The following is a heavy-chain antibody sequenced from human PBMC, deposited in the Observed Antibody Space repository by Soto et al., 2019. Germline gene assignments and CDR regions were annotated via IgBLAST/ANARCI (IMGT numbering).Heavy chain of an antibody. CDR1: GGSISSGGYS. CDR2: IYHSGST. V-gene: IGHV4-30-2*01. Sequence: PSETLSLTCAVSGGSISSGGYSWSWIRQPPGKGLEWIGYIYHSGSTYYNPSLKSRVTISVDRSKNQFSLKLSSVTAADTAVYYCARLRRDGYNYDYWGQGTLVTVSS. J-gene: IGHJ4*02. CDR3: ARLRRDGYNYDY. D-gene: IGHD5-12*01.